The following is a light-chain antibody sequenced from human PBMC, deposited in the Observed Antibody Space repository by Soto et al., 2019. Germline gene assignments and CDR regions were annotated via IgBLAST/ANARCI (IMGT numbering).Light chain of an antibody. Sequence: IQMNLSPSALSASEGDRVTITCRASQSIDTWLAWYQQKPGEVPKVLIYKVSNLQRGVPSRFSGSGSGTEFTLTISSLQPDDFATYYCQQYNTYPWTFGQGTKVAIK. J-gene: IGKJ1*01. V-gene: IGKV1-5*03. CDR2: KVS. CDR3: QQYNTYPWT. CDR1: QSIDTW.